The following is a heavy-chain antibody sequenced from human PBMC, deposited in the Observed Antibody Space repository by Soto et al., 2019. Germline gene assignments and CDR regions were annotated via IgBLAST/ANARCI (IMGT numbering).Heavy chain of an antibody. CDR1: GYTFTSYD. D-gene: IGHD3-3*01. V-gene: IGHV1-46*03. J-gene: IGHJ3*02. CDR3: ARVYDFWSGYQPYDAFDI. CDR2: INPSGGST. Sequence: GASVKVSCKASGYTFTSYDMHWVRQAPGQGLEWMGIINPSGGSTSYAQKFQGRVTMTRDTSTSTVYMELSSLRSEDTAVYYCARVYDFWSGYQPYDAFDIWGQGTMVNVSS.